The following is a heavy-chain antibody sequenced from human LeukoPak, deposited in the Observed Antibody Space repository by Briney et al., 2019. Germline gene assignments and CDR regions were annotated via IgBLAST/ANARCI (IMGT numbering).Heavy chain of an antibody. V-gene: IGHV1-2*02. Sequence: ASVKVSCKASGYTFTGYYMHWVRQAPGQGLEWMGWINPNSGGTNYAQKFQGGVTMTRDTSISTAYMELSRLRSDDTAVYYCARGLYYYDSSGYDYWGQGTLVTVSS. CDR2: INPNSGGT. CDR3: ARGLYYYDSSGYDY. D-gene: IGHD3-22*01. CDR1: GYTFTGYY. J-gene: IGHJ4*02.